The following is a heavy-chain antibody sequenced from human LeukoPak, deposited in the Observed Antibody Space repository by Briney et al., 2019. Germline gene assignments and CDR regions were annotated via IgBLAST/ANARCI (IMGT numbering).Heavy chain of an antibody. D-gene: IGHD4/OR15-4a*01. J-gene: IGHJ4*02. CDR3: ARRAGAYSHPYDY. CDR1: GFTFSSYW. V-gene: IGHV3-53*01. Sequence: PGGSLRLSCAASGFTFSSYWMSWVRQAPGKGLEWVSFIYNSSRIHYSDSVKGRFTISRDNSKNTLYLQMNSLRAEDTAVYYCARRAGAYSHPYDYWGQGTLVTVSS. CDR2: IYNSSRI.